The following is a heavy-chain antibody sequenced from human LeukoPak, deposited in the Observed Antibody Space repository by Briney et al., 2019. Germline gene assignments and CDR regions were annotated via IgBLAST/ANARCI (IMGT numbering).Heavy chain of an antibody. V-gene: IGHV3-21*01. CDR1: GFTFSSYS. CDR3: ARDLIAAAGTHWFDP. D-gene: IGHD6-13*01. Sequence: SGGSLRLSCAASGFTFSSYSMNWVRQAPGKGLEWVSSISSSSSYIYYADSVKGRFTISRDNAKNSLYLQMNSLRAEDTAVYYCARDLIAAAGTHWFDPWGQGTLVTVSS. CDR2: ISSSSSYI. J-gene: IGHJ5*02.